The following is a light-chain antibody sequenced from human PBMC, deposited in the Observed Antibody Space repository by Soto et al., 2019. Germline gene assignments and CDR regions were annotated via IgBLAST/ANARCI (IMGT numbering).Light chain of an antibody. J-gene: IGKJ2*01. V-gene: IGKV4-1*01. CDR2: WAS. Sequence: DTLMTQSPDSLAVSLGERATINCKSSQSVLYSPNNKNYLAWYQKKPGQPPKLLIYWASTRESGVPDRFSGSGSGTDFTLTISSLQAEDVAVYYCQQYLFTPQTFGQGTKLEIK. CDR1: QSVLYSPNNKNY. CDR3: QQYLFTPQT.